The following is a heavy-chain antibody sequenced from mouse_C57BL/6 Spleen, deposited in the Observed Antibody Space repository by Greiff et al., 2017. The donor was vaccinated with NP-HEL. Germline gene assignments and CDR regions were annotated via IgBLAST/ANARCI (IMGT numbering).Heavy chain of an antibody. V-gene: IGHV1-15*01. CDR2: IDPETGGT. Sequence: LVESGAELVRPGASVTLSCKASGYTFTDYEMHWVKQTPVHGLEWIGAIDPETGGTAYNQKFKGKAILTADKSSSTAYMELRSLTSEDSAVYYCTRTGTGYWGQGTTLTVSS. CDR3: TRTGTGY. CDR1: GYTFTDYE. J-gene: IGHJ2*01. D-gene: IGHD4-1*01.